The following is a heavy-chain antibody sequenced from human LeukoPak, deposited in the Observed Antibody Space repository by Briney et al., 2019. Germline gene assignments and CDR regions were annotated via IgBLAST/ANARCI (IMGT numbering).Heavy chain of an antibody. CDR3: AGTFKEQGHYYFDY. D-gene: IGHD1-26*01. CDR2: INHSGST. CDR1: GGSFSGYY. V-gene: IGHV4-34*01. Sequence: PSETLSLTCAVYGGSFSGYYWSWIRQPPGKGLEWIGEINHSGSTNYNPSLKSRVTISVDTSKNQFSLKLSSVTAADTAVYYCAGTFKEQGHYYFDYWGQGTLVTVSS. J-gene: IGHJ4*02.